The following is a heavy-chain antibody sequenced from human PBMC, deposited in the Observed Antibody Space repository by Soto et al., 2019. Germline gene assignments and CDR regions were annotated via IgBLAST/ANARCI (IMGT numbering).Heavy chain of an antibody. J-gene: IGHJ3*02. CDR1: GFTFSSYA. Sequence: GGSLRLSCAASGFTFSSYAMSWVRQAPGKGLEWVSAISGSGGSTYYADSVKGRFTISRDNSKNTLYLQMNSLRAEDTAVYYCAKGGSSGYSSSWSPNAFDIWGQGTMVTVSS. V-gene: IGHV3-23*01. CDR3: AKGGSSGYSSSWSPNAFDI. CDR2: ISGSGGST. D-gene: IGHD6-13*01.